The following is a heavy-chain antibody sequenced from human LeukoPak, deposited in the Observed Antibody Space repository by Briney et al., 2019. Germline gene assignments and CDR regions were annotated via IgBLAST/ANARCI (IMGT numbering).Heavy chain of an antibody. CDR1: GFTFSSYA. V-gene: IGHV3-23*01. Sequence: GGSLRLSCAASGFTFSSYAMSWVRQAPGKGLEWVSGISGSGDRIYYADSVKGRFTISRDNSKNTLYLQMNSLRADDTAVYYCAKDRAYRGYDFPLDYWGQGTQVTVSS. D-gene: IGHD5-12*01. CDR2: ISGSGDRI. J-gene: IGHJ4*02. CDR3: AKDRAYRGYDFPLDY.